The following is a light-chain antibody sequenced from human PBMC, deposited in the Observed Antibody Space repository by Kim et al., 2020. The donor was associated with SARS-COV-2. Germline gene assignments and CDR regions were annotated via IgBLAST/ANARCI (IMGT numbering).Light chain of an antibody. CDR2: KAS. V-gene: IGKV1-5*03. Sequence: DIQMTQSPSTLSASVGDRVTITCRASQSISSWLAWYKQKPGKAPKLLIYKASNLESGVPSRFSGSGSGTEFTLTISSLQPDDFATYYCQQYNSYPSTFGQGTKVDIK. CDR1: QSISSW. J-gene: IGKJ1*01. CDR3: QQYNSYPST.